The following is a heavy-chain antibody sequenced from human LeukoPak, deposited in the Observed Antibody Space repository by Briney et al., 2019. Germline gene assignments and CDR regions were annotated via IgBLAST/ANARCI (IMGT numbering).Heavy chain of an antibody. CDR3: ARDREQLNYFDY. CDR2: ISYDGSNK. V-gene: IGHV3-30*03. D-gene: IGHD6-13*01. Sequence: GGSLRLSCAASGFTFSSYSMNWVRQAPGKGLEWVAVISYDGSNKYYADSVKGRFTISRDNSKNTLYLQMNSLRAEDTAVYYCARDREQLNYFDYWGQGTLVTVSS. CDR1: GFTFSSYS. J-gene: IGHJ4*02.